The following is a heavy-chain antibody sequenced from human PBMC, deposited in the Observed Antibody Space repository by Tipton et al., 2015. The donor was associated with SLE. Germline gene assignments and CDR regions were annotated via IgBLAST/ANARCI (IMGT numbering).Heavy chain of an antibody. CDR3: ARGATYYYMDV. D-gene: IGHD1-26*01. Sequence: TLSLTCTVSGGSISSGSYYWGWIRQPPGKGLGWIGSIYYSGSTYYNPSLKSRVTISVDTSKNQFSLTLSSVTAADTAVYYCARGATYYYMDVWGKGTTVTVSS. CDR1: GGSISSGSYY. CDR2: IYYSGST. J-gene: IGHJ6*03. V-gene: IGHV4-39*07.